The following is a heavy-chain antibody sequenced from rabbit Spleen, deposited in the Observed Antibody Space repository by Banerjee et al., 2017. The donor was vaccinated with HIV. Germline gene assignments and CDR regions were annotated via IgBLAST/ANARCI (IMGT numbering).Heavy chain of an antibody. Sequence: QEQLVESGGGLVKPEGSLTLTCTASGFSFSSSYWMCWVRQAPGKGPEWIGYMNSGGNIYYANWVNGRFTISKTSSTTVTLKMTSLTGADTATYFCARDLYSSGRGYYDLWGQGTLVTVS. D-gene: IGHD1-1*01. V-gene: IGHV1S45*01. J-gene: IGHJ4*01. CDR1: GFSFSSSYW. CDR3: ARDLYSSGRGYYDL. CDR2: MNSGGNI.